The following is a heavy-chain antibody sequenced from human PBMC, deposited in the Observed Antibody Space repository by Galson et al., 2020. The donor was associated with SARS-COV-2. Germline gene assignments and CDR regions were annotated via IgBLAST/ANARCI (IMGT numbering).Heavy chain of an antibody. Sequence: ENSETLSLTGPVSGGYISSYHWSWIRQPPGKGLEWIGYIYYSWSTNYNPSLKSRVTISVDTSKNKFSLKLSSVTAADTAVYYCARDEPDSSGRPWAFDYWGQGTLVGGSS. D-gene: IGHD6-19*01. V-gene: IGHV4-59*01. J-gene: IGHJ4*02. CDR2: IYYSWST. CDR3: ARDEPDSSGRPWAFDY. CDR1: GGYISSYH.